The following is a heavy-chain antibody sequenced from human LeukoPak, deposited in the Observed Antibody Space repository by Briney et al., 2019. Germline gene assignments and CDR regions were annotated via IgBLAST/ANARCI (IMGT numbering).Heavy chain of an antibody. Sequence: GGSLRLSCAASGFTFSSYSMNWVRQAPGKGLEWVSSISSSSSYIYYADSVKGRFTISRDNAKNSLHLQMNSLRAEDTAVYYCARTGSSSSLFFFDYWGQGTLVTVSS. CDR3: ARTGSSSSLFFFDY. CDR1: GFTFSSYS. D-gene: IGHD6-6*01. J-gene: IGHJ4*02. V-gene: IGHV3-21*01. CDR2: ISSSSSYI.